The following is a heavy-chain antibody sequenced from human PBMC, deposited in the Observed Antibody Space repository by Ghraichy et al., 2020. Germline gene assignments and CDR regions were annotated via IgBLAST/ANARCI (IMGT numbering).Heavy chain of an antibody. Sequence: LSLTCAASGFTFSSYSMNWVRQAPGKGLEWVSYIIDRSRIHYADSVKGRFTISRDNVRKSLYLQMKSLRDEDTAVYYCARGSSTADAFDTWGQGTMVTVSS. CDR1: GFTFSSYS. CDR3: ARGSSTADAFDT. V-gene: IGHV3-48*02. CDR2: IIDRSRI. J-gene: IGHJ3*02.